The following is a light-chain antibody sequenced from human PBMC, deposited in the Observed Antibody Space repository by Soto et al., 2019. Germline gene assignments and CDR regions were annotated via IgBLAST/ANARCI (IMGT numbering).Light chain of an antibody. CDR3: QVWDTITDQYI. CDR2: DAR. Sequence: SYELAQPPSVSVAPGQTARITYGGDNVGGKSVQWYQQKPGQAPVLVLYDARDRPSWIPERFSGSNSGNTATLIISSVEAGDDADFYCQVWDTITDQYIFGSGTKVTVL. J-gene: IGLJ1*01. V-gene: IGLV3-21*02. CDR1: NVGGKS.